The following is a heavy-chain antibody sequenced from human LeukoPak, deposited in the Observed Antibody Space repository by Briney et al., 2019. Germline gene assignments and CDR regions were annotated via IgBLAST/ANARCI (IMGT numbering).Heavy chain of an antibody. Sequence: GGSLRLFCAASGFPFSDYYMSWIRHAPGKGLEWVSYISSSGSTIKYADSVKGRFTISRDNAKNSLYLQMNSLRAEDTAVYYCARYYSASSSSRFDYWGQGTLVTVSS. CDR2: ISSSGSTI. D-gene: IGHD6-13*01. V-gene: IGHV3-11*01. CDR3: ARYYSASSSSRFDY. J-gene: IGHJ4*02. CDR1: GFPFSDYY.